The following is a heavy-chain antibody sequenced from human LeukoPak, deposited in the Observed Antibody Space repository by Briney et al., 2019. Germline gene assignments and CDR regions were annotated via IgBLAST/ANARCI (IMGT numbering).Heavy chain of an antibody. CDR1: GGSFSGYY. CDR2: INHSGST. D-gene: IGHD3-10*01. Sequence: PSETLSLTCAVDGGSFSGYYWSWIRQPPGKGLEWIGQINHSGSTNYNPSLKSRVTISVDTSKNQFSLKLSSVTAADTAVYYCAREYYYGSGSYYHHFDYWGQGTLVTVSS. CDR3: AREYYYGSGSYYHHFDY. J-gene: IGHJ4*02. V-gene: IGHV4-34*01.